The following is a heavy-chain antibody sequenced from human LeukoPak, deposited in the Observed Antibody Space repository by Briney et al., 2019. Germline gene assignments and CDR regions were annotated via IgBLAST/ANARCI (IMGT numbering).Heavy chain of an antibody. CDR2: IYTSGST. CDR1: GGSISSGSYY. CDR3: ARGSYRYGSGSGRKKNWFDP. V-gene: IGHV4-61*02. D-gene: IGHD3-10*01. Sequence: PSETLSLTCTVSGGSISSGSYYWSWIRQPAGKGLEWIGRIYTSGSTNYNPSLKSRVTISVDTSKNQFSLKLSSVTAADTAVYYCARGSYRYGSGSGRKKNWFDPWGQGTLVTVSS. J-gene: IGHJ5*02.